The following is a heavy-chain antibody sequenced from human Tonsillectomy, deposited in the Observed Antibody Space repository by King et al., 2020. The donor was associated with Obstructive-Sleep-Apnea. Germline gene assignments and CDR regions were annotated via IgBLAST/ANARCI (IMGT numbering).Heavy chain of an antibody. CDR1: GGSISTYY. Sequence: VQLQESGPGLVKPSETLSLTCTVSGGSISTYYWSWIRQSPGKGLEWIGYIYYSGSTNYNPSLKSRVTMSVDTSKNQFSLNLSSLTAADTAVYYCARAPYGSGIIDWFDPWGQGTLVTVSS. CDR3: ARAPYGSGIIDWFDP. J-gene: IGHJ5*02. D-gene: IGHD3-10*01. V-gene: IGHV4-59*01. CDR2: IYYSGST.